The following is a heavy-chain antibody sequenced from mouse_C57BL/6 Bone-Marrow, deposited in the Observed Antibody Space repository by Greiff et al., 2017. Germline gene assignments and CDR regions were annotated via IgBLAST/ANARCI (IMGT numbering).Heavy chain of an antibody. D-gene: IGHD2-5*01. V-gene: IGHV1-12*01. CDR2: IYPGNGDT. Sequence: QVQLKESGAELVRPGASVKMSCKASGYTFTSYNMHWVKQTPRQGLEWIGAIYPGNGDTSYNQKFKGKATLTVDKSSSTAYMQLSSLTSEDSAVYFCARYYSNYNYFDYWGQGTTLTVSS. CDR3: ARYYSNYNYFDY. CDR1: GYTFTSYN. J-gene: IGHJ2*01.